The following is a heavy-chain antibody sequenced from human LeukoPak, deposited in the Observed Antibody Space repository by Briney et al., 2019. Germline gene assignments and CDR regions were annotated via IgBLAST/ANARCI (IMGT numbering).Heavy chain of an antibody. V-gene: IGHV3-30*03. CDR2: ISYDGSNK. D-gene: IGHD6-6*01. CDR3: ASTRGSIAARRDY. Sequence: GGSLRLSCAASGFTFSSYGMHWVRQAPGKGLEWVAVISYDGSNKYYADSVKGRFTISRDNSKNTLYLQMNSLRAEDTAVYYCASTRGSIAARRDYWGQGTLVTVSS. CDR1: GFTFSSYG. J-gene: IGHJ4*02.